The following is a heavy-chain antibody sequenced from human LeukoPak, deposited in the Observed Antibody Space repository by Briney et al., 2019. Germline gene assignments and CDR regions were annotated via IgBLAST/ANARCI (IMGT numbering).Heavy chain of an antibody. CDR1: GGSFSGYY. D-gene: IGHD1-26*01. J-gene: IGHJ4*02. CDR3: SRRPRTSGSHDGPSGLDY. Sequence: SETLSLTCAVYGGSFSGYYWSWIRQPPGKGLEWIGEINHSGGTNSNPSLKSRVTISVDTSKNQFSLKLSSVTAADTAMYYCSRRPRTSGSHDGPSGLDYWGQGTLVTVSS. CDR2: INHSGGT. V-gene: IGHV4-34*01.